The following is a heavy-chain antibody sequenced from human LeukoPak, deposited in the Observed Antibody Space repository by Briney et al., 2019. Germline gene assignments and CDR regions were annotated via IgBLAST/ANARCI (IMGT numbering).Heavy chain of an antibody. CDR2: IYTSGST. J-gene: IGHJ4*02. Sequence: SETLSLTCTVSGGSISSYYWSWIRQPAGKGLEWIGRIYTSGSTNYNPSLKSRVTMSVDKSKNQFSLKLSSVTAAGTAVFYCTIDHVRQQLPDYWGQGTLVTVSS. CDR1: GGSISSYY. V-gene: IGHV4-4*07. CDR3: TIDHVRQQLPDY. D-gene: IGHD6-13*01.